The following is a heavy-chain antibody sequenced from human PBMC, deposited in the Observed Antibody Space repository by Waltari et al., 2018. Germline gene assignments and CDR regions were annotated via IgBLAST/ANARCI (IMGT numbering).Heavy chain of an antibody. CDR2: RVYDGTQK. J-gene: IGHJ6*02. D-gene: IGHD6-13*01. CDR3: AKDRRWSAGGFYYYYGMDV. V-gene: IGHV3-30*18. Sequence: QGQLVESGGGVVQPGRSLRLSCEGSGYTFRDYGIHWVRQAPGKGLEWMAVRVYDGTQKNYADSVKGRFTISKDNSKKTVYLEMNSLGVDDTAVYHCAKDRRWSAGGFYYYYGMDVWGQGTTVVVSS. CDR1: GYTFRDYG.